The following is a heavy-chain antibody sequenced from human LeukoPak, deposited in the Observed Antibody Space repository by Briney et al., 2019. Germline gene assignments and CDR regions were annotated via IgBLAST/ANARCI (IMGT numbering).Heavy chain of an antibody. Sequence: PSETLSLTCTVSGGSISSGGYYWSWIRQHPGKGLEWIGYIYYSGSTYYNPSLKSRVTISVDTSKNQFSLKLSSVTAADTAVYYCAREYYYGSGSFYGMDVWGQGTTVTVSS. J-gene: IGHJ6*02. CDR3: AREYYYGSGSFYGMDV. CDR1: GGSISSGGYY. V-gene: IGHV4-31*03. CDR2: IYYSGST. D-gene: IGHD3-10*01.